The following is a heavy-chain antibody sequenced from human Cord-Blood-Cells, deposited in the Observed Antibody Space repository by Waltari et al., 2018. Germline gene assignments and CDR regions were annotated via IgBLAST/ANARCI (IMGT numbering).Heavy chain of an antibody. CDR2: INHSGRT. D-gene: IGHD7-27*01. CDR3: ARERLGTNYAFDI. Sequence: QVQLQQWGAGLLKPSETLSLTCAVYGGSFSGYYWSWIRQPPGKGLEWIGEINHSGRTNYNPSLKSRVTISVDTSKNQFSLKLSSVTAADTAVYYCARERLGTNYAFDIWGQGTMVTVSS. CDR1: GGSFSGYY. V-gene: IGHV4-34*01. J-gene: IGHJ3*02.